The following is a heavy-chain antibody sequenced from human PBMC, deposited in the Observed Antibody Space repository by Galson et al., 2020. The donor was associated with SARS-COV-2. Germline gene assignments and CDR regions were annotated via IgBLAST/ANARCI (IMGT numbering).Heavy chain of an antibody. CDR1: GFSLRTNGMR. D-gene: IGHD6-19*01. CDR2: IDWDDDK. J-gene: IGHJ4*02. V-gene: IGHV2-70*04. CDR3: ARAAGYSRGLFGYFDY. Sequence: SGPTLVKPTQTLTLTCTFSGFSLRTNGMRVTWIRQPPGKALEWLARIDWDDDKFYSTSLKTRLTISKDTSKNRVVLTMTSMDPVDTATYFCARAAGYSRGLFGYFDYWSQGTLVTVSS.